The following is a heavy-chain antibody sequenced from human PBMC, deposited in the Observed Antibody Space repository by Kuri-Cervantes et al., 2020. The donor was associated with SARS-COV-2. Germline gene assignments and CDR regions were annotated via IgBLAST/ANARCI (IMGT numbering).Heavy chain of an antibody. J-gene: IGHJ4*02. CDR3: ARDSSITPRDFDY. CDR2: IWYDGGNK. Sequence: GESLKISCAASGFTFSSYGMHWVRQAPGKGLEWVAVIWYDGGNKYYADSVKGRFTISRDNSKNTLYLQMNSLRAEDTAVYYCARDSSITPRDFDYWGQGTLVTVSS. CDR1: GFTFSSYG. D-gene: IGHD6-13*01. V-gene: IGHV3-33*01.